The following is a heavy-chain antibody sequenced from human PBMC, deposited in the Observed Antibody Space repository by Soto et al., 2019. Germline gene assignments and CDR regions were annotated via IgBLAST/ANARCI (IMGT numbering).Heavy chain of an antibody. Sequence: SQTLSLTCAISGDSVSNNSAAWTWIRQSPSRGLEWLGRTYYRSKWYNDYAVSVKSRITVTPDTSKNQFSLQLTSVTPEDTAVYYCTRANFVYWFDPWGQGTLVTVSS. CDR2: TYYRSKWYN. J-gene: IGHJ5*02. CDR1: GDSVSNNSAA. CDR3: TRANFVYWFDP. D-gene: IGHD6-6*01. V-gene: IGHV6-1*01.